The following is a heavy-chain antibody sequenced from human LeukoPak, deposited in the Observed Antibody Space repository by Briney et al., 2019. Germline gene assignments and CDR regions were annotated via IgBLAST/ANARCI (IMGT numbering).Heavy chain of an antibody. CDR1: GFTFSRFW. Sequence: GSLRLSCAASGFTFSRFWMNWVRQPPGKGLEWIGSIFYSGSTYYNPPLQSRVTISVDTSKNQFTLTLSSVTATNTAVYYCARYRGAVAGNYFDYWGQGTLVTVSS. D-gene: IGHD6-19*01. CDR2: IFYSGST. CDR3: ARYRGAVAGNYFDY. J-gene: IGHJ4*02. V-gene: IGHV4-39*01.